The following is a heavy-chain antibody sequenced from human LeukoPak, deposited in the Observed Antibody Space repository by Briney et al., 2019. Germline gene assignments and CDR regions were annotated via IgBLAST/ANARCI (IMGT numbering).Heavy chain of an antibody. CDR3: ASICSSTSRKDDAFDI. Sequence: PSETLSLTCTVSGGSISSSSYYWGWIRQPPGKGLEWIGSIYYSGSTYYNPSLKSRVTISVDTSKNQFSLKLNSVTAADTAVYYCASICSSTSRKDDAFDIWGQGTMVTVSS. V-gene: IGHV4-39*01. J-gene: IGHJ3*02. D-gene: IGHD2-2*01. CDR1: GGSISSSSYY. CDR2: IYYSGST.